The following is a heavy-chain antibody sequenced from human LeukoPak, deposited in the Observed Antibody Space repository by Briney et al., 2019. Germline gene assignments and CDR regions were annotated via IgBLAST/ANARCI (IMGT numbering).Heavy chain of an antibody. D-gene: IGHD2-2*01. CDR3: AKEGVVNLDAFDI. V-gene: IGHV3-23*01. CDR1: GFTVSSNE. Sequence: GGSLRLSCAASGFTVSSNEMSWVRQAPGKGLKWVSAISGRGGSTYYADSVKGRFTISRDNSKNTLYLQMNSLRAEDTAVYYCAKEGVVNLDAFDIWGQGTMVTVSS. J-gene: IGHJ3*02. CDR2: ISGRGGST.